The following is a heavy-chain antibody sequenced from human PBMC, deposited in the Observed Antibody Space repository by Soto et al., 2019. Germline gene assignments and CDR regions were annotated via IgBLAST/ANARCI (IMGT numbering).Heavy chain of an antibody. Sequence: QITLKESGPTLVKPTQTLTLTCTFSGFSLSTSGVGVGWIRHPPGKALEWVALIYWDVDKRYSPSLNSRLTITKDTSKNQVVLIMTDKDPVDTATYYFVHRPPAGTIHWGQGTLVTVSA. J-gene: IGHJ4*02. CDR1: GFSLSTSGVG. CDR2: IYWDVDK. CDR3: VHRPPAGTIH. V-gene: IGHV2-5*02. D-gene: IGHD6-19*01.